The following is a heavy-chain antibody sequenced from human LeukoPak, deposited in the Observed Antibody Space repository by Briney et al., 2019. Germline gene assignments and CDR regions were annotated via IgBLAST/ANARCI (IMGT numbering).Heavy chain of an antibody. CDR1: GYTLTELS. V-gene: IGHV1-24*01. Sequence: ASVKVSCKVSGYTLTELSMHWVRQAPGKGLEWMGGFDPEDGETIYAQKFQGRVTITEDTSTDTAYMELSSLRSEHTAVYYCATEIEGRGYSYGYWGQGTLVTVSS. CDR2: FDPEDGET. J-gene: IGHJ4*02. D-gene: IGHD5-18*01. CDR3: ATEIEGRGYSYGY.